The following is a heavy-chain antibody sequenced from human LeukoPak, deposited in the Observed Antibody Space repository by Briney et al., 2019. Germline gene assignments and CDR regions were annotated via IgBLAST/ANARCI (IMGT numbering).Heavy chain of an antibody. CDR2: MNPNSGNT. CDR1: GYTFTSYV. Sequence: PSVKGPCKASGYTFTSYVVNWMRQATGQALERMGWMNPNSGNTGYAQKFQGRVTMTRNTSISTAYMELSSLRSEDTAVYYCAGGRSRDYYGMDVWGQGTTVTVSS. J-gene: IGHJ6*02. V-gene: IGHV1-8*01. CDR3: AGGRSRDYYGMDV.